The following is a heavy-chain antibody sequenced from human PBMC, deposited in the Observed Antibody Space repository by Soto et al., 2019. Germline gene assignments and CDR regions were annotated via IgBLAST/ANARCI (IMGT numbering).Heavy chain of an antibody. CDR3: ARGRRIAAAGKAPYYYYYMDV. CDR2: INAGNGNT. J-gene: IGHJ6*03. V-gene: IGHV1-3*01. D-gene: IGHD6-13*01. CDR1: GYTFTSYA. Sequence: GASVKVSCKASGYTFTSYAMHWVRQAPGQRLEWMGWINAGNGNTNYAQKFQGRVTMTRNTSASTAYMELSSLRSEDTAVYYCARGRRIAAAGKAPYYYYYMDVWGKGTTVTVSS.